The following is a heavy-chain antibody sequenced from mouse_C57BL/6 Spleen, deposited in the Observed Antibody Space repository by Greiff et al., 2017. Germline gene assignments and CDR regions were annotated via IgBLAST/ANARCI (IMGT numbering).Heavy chain of an antibody. J-gene: IGHJ2*01. Sequence: QVQLQQSGAELVKPGASVKLSCKASGYTFTSYWMHWVKQRPGQGLEWIGMIHPNSGSTNYNEKFKSKATLTVDKSSSTAYMQLSSLTSEDSAVYYCARSLYSNQPLFDYWGQGTTLTVSS. CDR1: GYTFTSYW. CDR3: ARSLYSNQPLFDY. D-gene: IGHD2-5*01. V-gene: IGHV1-64*01. CDR2: IHPNSGST.